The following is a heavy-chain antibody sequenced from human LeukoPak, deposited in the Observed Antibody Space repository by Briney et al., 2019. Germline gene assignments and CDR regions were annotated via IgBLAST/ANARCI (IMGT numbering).Heavy chain of an antibody. CDR1: GFTFSSYS. CDR3: AREYTFKYYYDSSGYDWFDP. Sequence: GGSLRLSCAASGFTFSSYSMSWVRQAPGKGLEWVSYISSSSSTIYYADSVKGRFTISRDNAKNSLYLQMNSLRDEDTAVYYCAREYTFKYYYDSSGYDWFDPWGQGTLVTVSS. V-gene: IGHV3-48*02. CDR2: ISSSSSTI. D-gene: IGHD3-22*01. J-gene: IGHJ5*02.